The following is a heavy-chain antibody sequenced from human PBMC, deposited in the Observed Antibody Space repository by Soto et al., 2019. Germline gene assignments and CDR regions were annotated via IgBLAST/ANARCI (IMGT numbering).Heavy chain of an antibody. J-gene: IGHJ6*02. D-gene: IGHD6-13*01. Sequence: QPQLVQSGGEVKKPGASVKVSCKGSGYTFISHGISWVRQAPGQGLEWMGWSSPLNGNTKYSQRYQGRVTMTTDTSTTTAYMELRSLSPDDTAVFYCVRDGYSNSWTTPGRHGYGMDVWGQGTTVIVSS. CDR1: GYTFISHG. V-gene: IGHV1-18*04. CDR2: SSPLNGNT. CDR3: VRDGYSNSWTTPGRHGYGMDV.